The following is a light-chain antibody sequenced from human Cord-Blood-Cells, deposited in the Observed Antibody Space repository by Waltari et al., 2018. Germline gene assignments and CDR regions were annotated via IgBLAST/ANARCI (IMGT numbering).Light chain of an antibody. CDR3: AAGDESLNGYC. CDR1: SSTIGRNT. CDR2: SNS. V-gene: IGLV1-44*01. J-gene: IGLJ1*01. Sequence: QSVLTQPPSASGTPGQRVPISCSGSSSTIGRNTVNWYQQLPGTAPKLLICSNSQRTSGVPDRVSGSKSGSSASLAISGLKSEDETDYYCAAGDESLNGYCFGTGTKVTVL.